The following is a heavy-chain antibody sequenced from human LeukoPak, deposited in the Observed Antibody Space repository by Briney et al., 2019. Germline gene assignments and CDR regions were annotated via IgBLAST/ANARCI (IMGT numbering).Heavy chain of an antibody. J-gene: IGHJ6*03. CDR2: IYTSGST. V-gene: IGHV4-4*07. D-gene: IGHD3-3*01. CDR1: GGSISSYY. CDR3: ARSFWSGYYTGFLYYYYYYMDV. Sequence: KPSETLSLTCTVSGGSISSYYWSWIRQPAGKGLEWIGRIYTSGSTNYNPSLKSRVTMSVNTSKNQFSPKLSSVTAADTAVYYCARSFWSGYYTGFLYYYYYYMDVWGRGTTVTVSS.